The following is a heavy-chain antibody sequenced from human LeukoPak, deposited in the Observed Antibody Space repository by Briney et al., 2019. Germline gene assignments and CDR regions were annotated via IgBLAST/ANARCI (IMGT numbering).Heavy chain of an antibody. CDR1: GYSFTSYW. J-gene: IGHJ5*02. Sequence: GESLKISCKGSGYSFTSYWIGWVRQMPGKGLEWMGIIYPGDSDTRYSPSFQGQVTISADKSISTAYLQWSSLKASDTAMYYCARQIFSGSRPQNWFDPWGQGTLVTVSS. V-gene: IGHV5-51*01. CDR2: IYPGDSDT. CDR3: ARQIFSGSRPQNWFDP. D-gene: IGHD1-26*01.